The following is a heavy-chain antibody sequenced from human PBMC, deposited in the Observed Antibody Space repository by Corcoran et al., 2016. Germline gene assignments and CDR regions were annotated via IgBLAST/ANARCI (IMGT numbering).Heavy chain of an antibody. CDR1: GYSFTSYW. CDR3: ARQVFGVVIAHNWFDP. J-gene: IGHJ5*02. Sequence: EVQLVQSGAEVKKPGESLKISCKGSGYSFTSYWIGWVRQMPGKGLEWMGIIYPGDSDTRYSPSFQGQVTISAGKSISTAYLQWSSLKASDTSMYYCARQVFGVVIAHNWFDPWGQGTLVTVSS. V-gene: IGHV5-51*01. D-gene: IGHD3-3*01. CDR2: IYPGDSDT.